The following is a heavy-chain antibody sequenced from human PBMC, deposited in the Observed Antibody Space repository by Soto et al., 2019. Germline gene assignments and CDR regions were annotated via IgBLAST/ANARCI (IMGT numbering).Heavy chain of an antibody. CDR3: AKSDDLWGGYWDD. V-gene: IGHV3-23*01. CDR1: GFTFSSYA. J-gene: IGHJ4*02. D-gene: IGHD3-3*01. CDR2: ISGSGGST. Sequence: EVQLLESGGGLVQPGGSLRLSCAASGFTFSSYAMNWVRQAPGQGLGWVSGISGSGGSTYYADSVKGRFTIARDNSKNTLFLQMNSLRAEDRAVDYCAKSDDLWGGYWDDWGQGTLVTVSS.